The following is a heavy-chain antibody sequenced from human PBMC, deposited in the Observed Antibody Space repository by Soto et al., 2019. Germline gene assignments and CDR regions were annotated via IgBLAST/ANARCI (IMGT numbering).Heavy chain of an antibody. V-gene: IGHV3-48*01. CDR1: GFTFSSYS. CDR2: ISSSSSTI. CDR3: ARDFTYSSSTLFDY. D-gene: IGHD6-6*01. Sequence: VQLVESGGGLVQPGGSLRLSCAASGFTFSSYSMNWVRQAPGKGLEWVSYISSSSSTIYYADSVKGRFTISRDNAKNSLYLQMNSLRAEDTAVYYCARDFTYSSSTLFDYWGQGALVTVSS. J-gene: IGHJ4*02.